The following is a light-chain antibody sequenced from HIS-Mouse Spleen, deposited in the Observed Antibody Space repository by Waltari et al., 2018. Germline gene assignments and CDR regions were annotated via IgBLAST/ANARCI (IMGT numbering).Light chain of an antibody. J-gene: IGLJ1*01. CDR1: SSDVGGSNY. CDR2: DGS. Sequence: QSALTQPASVSGSPGQSITISCTGTSSDVGGSNYVPWYQQHPGKAPKLMIYDGSNRSSGVSNGFSGSKSGNTASLTISGLQAEDEADYYCSSYTSSSTLVFGTGTKVTVL. V-gene: IGLV2-14*03. CDR3: SSYTSSSTLV.